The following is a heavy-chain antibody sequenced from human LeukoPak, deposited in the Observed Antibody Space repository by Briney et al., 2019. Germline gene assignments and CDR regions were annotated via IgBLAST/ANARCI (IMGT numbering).Heavy chain of an antibody. CDR2: IKQDGSEK. J-gene: IGHJ4*02. V-gene: IGHV3-7*01. Sequence: GGSLRLSCAVSGFTFSTYWMTWVRQAPGKGLEWVANIKQDGSEKHYVDSVKGRFTISRDNAKDSLHLQMNSLRAEDTAVYYCARDRNTDFWSGYYTNYFDYWGQGTLVTVSS. D-gene: IGHD3-3*01. CDR3: ARDRNTDFWSGYYTNYFDY. CDR1: GFTFSTYW.